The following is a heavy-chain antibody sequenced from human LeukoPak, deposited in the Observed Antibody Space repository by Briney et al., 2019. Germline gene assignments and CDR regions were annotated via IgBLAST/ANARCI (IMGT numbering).Heavy chain of an antibody. V-gene: IGHV4-59*01. CDR2: IYYSGSA. D-gene: IGHD3-22*01. CDR1: RGSISSYY. J-gene: IGHJ6*02. CDR3: ARDRSGYSYYYYGKDV. Sequence: PSETLSLTCTVSRGSISSYYWSWIRQPPRKGLEWIGYIYYSGSANYNPSLKSRVTISVDTSKNQFSLKLSSVTAADTAVYYCARDRSGYSYYYYGKDVWGQGTTVTVSS.